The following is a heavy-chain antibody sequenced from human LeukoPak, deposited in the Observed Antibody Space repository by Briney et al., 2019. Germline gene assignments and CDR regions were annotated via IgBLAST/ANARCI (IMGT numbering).Heavy chain of an antibody. CDR2: IKQDGTEQ. CDR3: PELGITMIGGV. CDR1: GFTFSRFW. V-gene: IGHV3-7*01. J-gene: IGHJ6*04. Sequence: GGSPRLSCAASGFTFSRFWMSWVRQAPGKGLEWVANIKQDGTEQYYLDSVKGRFTISRDNSKNSLYLQMNSLGAEDTAVYYCPELGITMIGGVWGKGTTVTISS. D-gene: IGHD3-10*02.